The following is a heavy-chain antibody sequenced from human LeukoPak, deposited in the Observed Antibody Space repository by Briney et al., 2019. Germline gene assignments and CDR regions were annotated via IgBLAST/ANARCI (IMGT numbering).Heavy chain of an antibody. Sequence: SVKVSCKASGGTFSSYAISWVRQAPGQGLEWMGRIIPILGIANYAQKFQGRVTITADKSTSTAYMELSSLRSEDTAVYYCARAHYDYVWGSYRPDKYYFDYWGQGTLVTVSS. D-gene: IGHD3-16*02. CDR2: IIPILGIA. V-gene: IGHV1-69*04. CDR3: ARAHYDYVWGSYRPDKYYFDY. J-gene: IGHJ4*02. CDR1: GGTFSSYA.